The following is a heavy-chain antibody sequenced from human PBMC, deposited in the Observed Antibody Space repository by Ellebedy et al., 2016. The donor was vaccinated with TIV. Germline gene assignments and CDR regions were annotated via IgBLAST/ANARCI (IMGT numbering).Heavy chain of an antibody. V-gene: IGHV4-34*01. CDR3: ARAWGDNGDPSIDY. J-gene: IGHJ4*02. Sequence: SETLSLXCAVSGGSLSGYSWNWIRQLPGKGLEWLGEVNYSGGTNYNPSLNSRVTISIDTSKSQFFLELTSVTAADTAVYYCARAWGDNGDPSIDYWGQGALVTVSS. D-gene: IGHD4-17*01. CDR2: VNYSGGT. CDR1: GGSLSGYS.